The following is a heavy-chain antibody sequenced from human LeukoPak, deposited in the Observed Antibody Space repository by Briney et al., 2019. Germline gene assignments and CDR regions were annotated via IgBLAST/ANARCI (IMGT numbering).Heavy chain of an antibody. J-gene: IGHJ4*02. CDR2: IKQDGNEK. Sequence: GGSLRLSCAASGFTFSSYWMSWVRQAPGKGLEWVANIKQDGNEKYYVDSVKGRFTISRDNSKNTLYLQMNSLRAEDTAVYYCAREEMATITGFDYWGQGTLVTVSS. CDR3: AREEMATITGFDY. V-gene: IGHV3-7*01. D-gene: IGHD5-24*01. CDR1: GFTFSSYW.